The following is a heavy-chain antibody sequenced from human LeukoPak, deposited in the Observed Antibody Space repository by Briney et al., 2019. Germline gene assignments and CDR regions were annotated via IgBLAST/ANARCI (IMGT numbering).Heavy chain of an antibody. CDR2: ISGSGGSI. V-gene: IGHV3-23*01. D-gene: IGHD5-18*01. CDR3: AKFSGYNYQIGCFDP. CDR1: GFTFSNYA. Sequence: PGGSLRLSCAASGFTFSNYAMTWVRQAPGKGLEWGSIISGSGGSIYYADSVKGRFTISRDHSKNTLFLQMNSLRAEDTTVYYCAKFSGYNYQIGCFDPWGQGTLVTVSS. J-gene: IGHJ5*02.